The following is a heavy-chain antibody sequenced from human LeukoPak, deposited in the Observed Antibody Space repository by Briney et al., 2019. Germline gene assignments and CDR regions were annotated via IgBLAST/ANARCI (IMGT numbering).Heavy chain of an antibody. Sequence: ASVKVSCKASGYTFTSYDINWVRQATGQGLEWMGWMNPNSGNTGYAQKFQGRVTMTRNTSISTAYMELSSLRSEDTVVYYCARGGPRSSYDFWSGYWEDYYYGMDVWGQGTTVTVSS. V-gene: IGHV1-8*01. CDR1: GYTFTSYD. D-gene: IGHD3-3*01. CDR2: MNPNSGNT. J-gene: IGHJ6*02. CDR3: ARGGPRSSYDFWSGYWEDYYYGMDV.